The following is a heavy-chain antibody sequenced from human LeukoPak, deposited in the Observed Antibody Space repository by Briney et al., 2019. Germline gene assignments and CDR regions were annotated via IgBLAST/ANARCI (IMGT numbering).Heavy chain of an antibody. CDR2: IRYDGNNK. CDR1: GFTFSSYG. D-gene: IGHD5-18*01. CDR3: AKDIEAFVDAPMHEAF. Sequence: GGSLRLSCAASGFTFSSYGMHWVRQAPGKRLEWVAFIRYDGNNKQYEDSLKGRFTISRDNSKNTLYVQMNSLRAEDTAVYYCAKDIEAFVDAPMHEAFWAQGTLVTVSS. V-gene: IGHV3-30*02. J-gene: IGHJ4*02.